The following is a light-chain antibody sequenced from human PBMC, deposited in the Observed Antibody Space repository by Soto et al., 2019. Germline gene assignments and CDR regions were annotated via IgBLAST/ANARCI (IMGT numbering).Light chain of an antibody. V-gene: IGLV2-14*01. CDR1: SSDVGGYNY. CDR3: SSYTSSSTPGV. J-gene: IGLJ1*01. Sequence: ALTQPASVSGSPGQSITISCTGTSSDVGGYNYVSWYQQHPGKAPKLMIYDVSNRPSGVSNRFSGSKSGNTASLTISGLQAEDEADYYCSSYTSSSTPGVFGTGTKVTVL. CDR2: DVS.